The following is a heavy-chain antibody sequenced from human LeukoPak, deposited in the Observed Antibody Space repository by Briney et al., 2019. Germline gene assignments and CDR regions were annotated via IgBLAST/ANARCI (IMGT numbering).Heavy chain of an antibody. Sequence: ASVKVSCKASGYTFTSYAMHWVRQAPGQRLEWMGWINAGNGNTKYSQKFQGRVTITRDTSASTAYMELSSLRSEDTAVYYCAKAPLLLYYFDYWGQGTLVAVSS. CDR2: INAGNGNT. V-gene: IGHV1-3*01. D-gene: IGHD2-15*01. CDR3: AKAPLLLYYFDY. J-gene: IGHJ4*02. CDR1: GYTFTSYA.